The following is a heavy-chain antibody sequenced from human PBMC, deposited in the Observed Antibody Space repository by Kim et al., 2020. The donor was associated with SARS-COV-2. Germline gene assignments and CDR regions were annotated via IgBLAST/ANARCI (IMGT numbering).Heavy chain of an antibody. D-gene: IGHD5-12*01. CDR2: IYSGGST. V-gene: IGHV3-53*01. CDR1: GFTVSSNY. CDR3: ASAPRGWLRVDAFDI. J-gene: IGHJ3*02. Sequence: GGSLRLSCAASGFTVSSNYMSWVRQAPGKGLEWVSVIYSGGSTYYADSVKGRFTISRDNSKNTLYLQMNSLRAEDTAVYYCASAPRGWLRVDAFDIWGQGTMVTVSS.